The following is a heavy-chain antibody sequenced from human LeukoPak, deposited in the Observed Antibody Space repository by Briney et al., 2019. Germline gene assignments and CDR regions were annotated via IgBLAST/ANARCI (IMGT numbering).Heavy chain of an antibody. CDR1: GFTFSGYE. J-gene: IGHJ4*02. CDR3: AKGRNEDGDAALNY. D-gene: IGHD4-17*01. V-gene: IGHV3-48*03. Sequence: GGSLRLSCEASGFTFSGYEMDWVRQAPGKGLEWISYICGRGITTYYADSVKGRFTISRDDAKNSLYPQMNSLRAEDTAAYHCAKGRNEDGDAALNYWGQGTLVTVSS. CDR2: ICGRGITT.